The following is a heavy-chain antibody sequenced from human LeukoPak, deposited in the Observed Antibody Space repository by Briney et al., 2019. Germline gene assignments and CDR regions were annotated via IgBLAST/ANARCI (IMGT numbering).Heavy chain of an antibody. CDR1: GYSFTSYW. D-gene: IGHD3-16*01. J-gene: IGHJ5*02. Sequence: GESLQISSKGSGYSFTSYWIGWVGQIRGQGLEWMGFIYPDDSDTRYTPSFHGQLTISADNSISTAYLQCSSLKASDTAMYYCAKQGGGKFDPWGQGTLVTVSS. CDR3: AKQGGGKFDP. CDR2: IYPDDSDT. V-gene: IGHV5-51*01.